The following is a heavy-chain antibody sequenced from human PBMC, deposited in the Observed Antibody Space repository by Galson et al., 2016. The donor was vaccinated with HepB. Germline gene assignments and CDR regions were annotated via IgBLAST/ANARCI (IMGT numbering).Heavy chain of an antibody. CDR3: ARLQGSDPRCVAADFASYV. V-gene: IGHV2-70*11. CDR1: GFSLNTPHMC. Sequence: PALVKPTQTLTLTCTFSGFSLNTPHMCVSWIRQPPGRALEWLARIDWDDDKYYSTSLITRLAISKDPSKNQVVLTMTNMDPVDTGTYYCARLQGSDPRCVAADFASYVWGHGTMVTVSS. D-gene: IGHD5-24*01. CDR2: IDWDDDK. J-gene: IGHJ3*01.